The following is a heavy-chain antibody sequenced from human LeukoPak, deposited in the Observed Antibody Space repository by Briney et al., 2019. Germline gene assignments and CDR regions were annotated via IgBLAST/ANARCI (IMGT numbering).Heavy chain of an antibody. J-gene: IGHJ4*02. CDR2: ISYDGSNK. D-gene: IGHD6-13*01. CDR1: GFTFSSYG. CDR3: ARNVAAAGTCPDY. V-gene: IGHV3-30*03. Sequence: GGSLRLSCAASGFTFSSYGMHWVRQAPGKGLEWVAVISYDGSNKYYADSVKGRFTISRDNSKNTLYLQMNSLRAEDTAVYYCARNVAAAGTCPDYWGQGTLVTVSS.